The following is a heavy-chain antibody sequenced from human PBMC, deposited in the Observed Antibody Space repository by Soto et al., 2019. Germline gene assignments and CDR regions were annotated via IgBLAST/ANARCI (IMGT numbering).Heavy chain of an antibody. CDR2: IYADGAT. J-gene: IGHJ1*01. CDR3: ARDDSFLGAPFTH. Sequence: EVELVETGGGLIQPGGSLRLSCAASGFTVSSSSMSWVRQAPGKGLEWVSLIYADGATYYGDSVKGRFSISRDTSKNTLSLQMTSLRADDTAVYYCARDDSFLGAPFTHWAQGTLVTVSS. CDR1: GFTVSSSS. V-gene: IGHV3-53*02. D-gene: IGHD3-16*01.